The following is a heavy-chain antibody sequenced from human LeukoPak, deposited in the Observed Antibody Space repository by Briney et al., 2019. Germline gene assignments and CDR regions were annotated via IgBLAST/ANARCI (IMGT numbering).Heavy chain of an antibody. D-gene: IGHD1-26*01. CDR3: ARSMWELQAFDI. V-gene: IGHV1-2*04. Sequence: GSVKVSCQGSWNTFTGYYFHLGGQAPGQGLGWMGWINPNSGGTNYAQKFQGWVTMTRDTSISTAYMELSRLRSDDTAVYYCARSMWELQAFDIWGQGTMVTVSS. CDR1: WNTFTGYY. J-gene: IGHJ3*02. CDR2: INPNSGGT.